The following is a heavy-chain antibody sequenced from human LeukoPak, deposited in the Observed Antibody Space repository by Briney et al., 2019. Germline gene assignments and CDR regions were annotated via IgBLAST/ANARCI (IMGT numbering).Heavy chain of an antibody. CDR2: IFDSGTT. CDR3: ARDPAGYGGNEGS. V-gene: IGHV4-59*01. J-gene: IGHJ4*02. Sequence: SETLSLTCTVSGGSISTYFWHWIRQPPGKGLEWMGYIFDSGTTAYNTSLKRRVTMSVDTSKNQFSLTLSSVTAADTAVYYCARDPAGYGGNEGSWGQGTLVTVSS. CDR1: GGSISTYF. D-gene: IGHD4-23*01.